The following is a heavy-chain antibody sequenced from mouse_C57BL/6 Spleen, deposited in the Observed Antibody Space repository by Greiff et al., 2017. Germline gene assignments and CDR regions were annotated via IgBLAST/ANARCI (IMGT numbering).Heavy chain of an antibody. CDR3: ARRAPVYYSNYFYAMDY. J-gene: IGHJ4*01. CDR1: GFSLSTSGMG. V-gene: IGHV8-12*01. CDR2: IYWDDDK. Sequence: LKESGPGILQSSQTLSLTCSFSGFSLSTSGMGVSWIRQPSGKGLEWLAHIYWDDDKRYNPYLKSRLTISKDTSRNQVFLKITSVDTADTATYYCARRAPVYYSNYFYAMDYWGQGTSVTVSS. D-gene: IGHD2-5*01.